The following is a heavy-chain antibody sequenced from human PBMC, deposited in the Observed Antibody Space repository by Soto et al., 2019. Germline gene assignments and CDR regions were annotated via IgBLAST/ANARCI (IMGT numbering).Heavy chain of an antibody. J-gene: IGHJ4*02. V-gene: IGHV1-18*01. CDR1: GYTFTSSG. D-gene: IGHD4-17*01. CDR2: ISTYNGNT. Sequence: XSGEASCTASGYTFTSSGSSLVRQAPGQGPEWMGWISTYNGNTNYAQNLQGRVTMTTDTSTSTAYMELRGLRSDDTAVYYCARSMNEYGDYVTFDYWGQGTLVTFSS. CDR3: ARSMNEYGDYVTFDY.